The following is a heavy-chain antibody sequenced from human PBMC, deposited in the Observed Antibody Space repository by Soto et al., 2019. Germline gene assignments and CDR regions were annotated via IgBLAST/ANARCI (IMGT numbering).Heavy chain of an antibody. Sequence: QVQLQQWGAGLLKPSETLSLTCAVYGESFSGYYWTWIRQPPGKGLEWIGEINHSGSTNYNTSLKSRDTISVDTSKNQFSLKLSSVTAADTAVYYCARDRRSYSDYFDYWGQGTLVTVSS. CDR1: GESFSGYY. J-gene: IGHJ4*02. D-gene: IGHD1-26*01. V-gene: IGHV4-34*01. CDR2: INHSGST. CDR3: ARDRRSYSDYFDY.